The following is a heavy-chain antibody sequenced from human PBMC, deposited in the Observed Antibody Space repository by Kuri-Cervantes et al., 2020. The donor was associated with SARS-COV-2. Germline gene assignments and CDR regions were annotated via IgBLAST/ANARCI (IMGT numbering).Heavy chain of an antibody. CDR3: ARSEWELPKFDY. CDR2: IYYSGST. J-gene: IGHJ4*02. CDR1: GGSISSGDYY. D-gene: IGHD1-26*01. V-gene: IGHV4-30-4*08. Sequence: LRLSCTVSGGSISSGDYYWSWIRQPPGKGLEWIGYIYYSGSTYYNPSLKSRFTISVDTSKNQFSLKLSSVTAADTAVYYCARSEWELPKFDYWGQGTLVTVSS.